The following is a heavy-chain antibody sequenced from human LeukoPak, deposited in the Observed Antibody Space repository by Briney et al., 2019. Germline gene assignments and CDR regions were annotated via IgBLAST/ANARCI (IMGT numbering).Heavy chain of an antibody. CDR1: GFTFSDYY. J-gene: IGHJ6*04. CDR2: ISSSSSYT. Sequence: PGGSLRLSCAASGFTFSDYYMSWIRQAPGKGLEWVSYISSSSSYTNYADSVKGRFTISRDNAKNSLYLQMNSLRAEDTAVYYCARAWHSSSSPYYYGMDVWGKGTTVTVSS. D-gene: IGHD6-13*01. V-gene: IGHV3-11*06. CDR3: ARAWHSSSSPYYYGMDV.